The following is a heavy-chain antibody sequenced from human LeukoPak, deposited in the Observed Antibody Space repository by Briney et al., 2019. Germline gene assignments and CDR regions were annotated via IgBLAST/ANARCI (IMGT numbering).Heavy chain of an antibody. V-gene: IGHV1-69*13. J-gene: IGHJ6*03. Sequence: SVKVSCKASGGTFSSYAISWVRQAPGQGLEWMGGIIPIFGTANYAQKFRGRVTITADESTSTAYMELSSLRSEDTAVYYCARDGAPYYDILTGSTHYYYYYMDVWGKGTTVTVSS. D-gene: IGHD3-9*01. CDR1: GGTFSSYA. CDR3: ARDGAPYYDILTGSTHYYYYYMDV. CDR2: IIPIFGTA.